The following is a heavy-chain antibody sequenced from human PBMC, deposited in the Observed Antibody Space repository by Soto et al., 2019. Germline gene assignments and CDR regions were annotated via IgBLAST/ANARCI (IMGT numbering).Heavy chain of an antibody. Sequence: GGSLRLSCAASGFTFSSYGMHWVRQAPGKGLEWVAVIWYDGSNKYYADSVKGRFTISRDNSKNTLYLQMNSLRAEDTAVYYCTRVYLSASGYDLWEHYYYGMDVWGQGTTVTVSS. CDR2: IWYDGSNK. CDR3: TRVYLSASGYDLWEHYYYGMDV. CDR1: GFTFSSYG. J-gene: IGHJ6*02. D-gene: IGHD5-12*01. V-gene: IGHV3-33*01.